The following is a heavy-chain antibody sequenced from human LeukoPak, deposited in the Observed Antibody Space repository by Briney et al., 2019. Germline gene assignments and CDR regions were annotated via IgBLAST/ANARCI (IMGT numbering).Heavy chain of an antibody. V-gene: IGHV4-39*07. D-gene: IGHD3-3*01. Sequence: SETLSLTCTVSGGSISSSSYYWGWIRQPPGKGLEWIGSIYHSGSTYYNPSLKSRVTISVDTSKNQFSLKLSSVTAADTAVYYCARRTIFGLNWFDPWGQGTLVTVSS. CDR3: ARRTIFGLNWFDP. CDR1: GGSISSSSYY. CDR2: IYHSGST. J-gene: IGHJ5*02.